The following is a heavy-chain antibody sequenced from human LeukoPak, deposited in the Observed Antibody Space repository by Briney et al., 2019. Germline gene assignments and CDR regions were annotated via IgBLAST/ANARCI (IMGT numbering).Heavy chain of an antibody. V-gene: IGHV3-23*01. CDR1: RFAFSNYV. CDR3: AKRGSDFRALEY. Sequence: GVSLRLSCAASRFAFSNYVMNWVRQPPGKGLEWVSSITGRGGATYYADSMKGRFTISRDNSKNTLYLQMTSLKAEDTAVYYCAKRGSDFRALEYWGQGTLVTVSS. J-gene: IGHJ4*02. D-gene: IGHD3-3*01. CDR2: ITGRGGAT.